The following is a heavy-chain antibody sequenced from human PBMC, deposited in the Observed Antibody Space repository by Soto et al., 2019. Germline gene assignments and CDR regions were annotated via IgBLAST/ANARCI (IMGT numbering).Heavy chain of an antibody. CDR1: GFTFDDYG. CDR3: ARETGYSSGWRQDY. Sequence: SLRLSCAASGFTFDDYGMTWVRQAPGKGLVWVLRINSDGSSISYADSVKGRFTISRDNAKNTLYLQMNSLRVEDTAVYYCARETGYSSGWRQDYWGQGTLVTVSS. CDR2: INSDGSSI. J-gene: IGHJ4*02. V-gene: IGHV3-74*01. D-gene: IGHD6-19*01.